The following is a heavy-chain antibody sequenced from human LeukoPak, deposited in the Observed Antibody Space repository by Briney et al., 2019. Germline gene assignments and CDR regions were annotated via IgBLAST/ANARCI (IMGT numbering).Heavy chain of an antibody. V-gene: IGHV4-4*07. D-gene: IGHD1-26*01. CDR2: IYSSGST. J-gene: IGHJ4*02. Sequence: PSETLSLTCTVSGGSISSYYWSWIPQPAGKGLEWIGRIYSSGSTNYNPSLKSRVTMSVDTSKNQFSLKLSSVTAADTAVYYCARTETYSGSYHFDYWGQGTLVTVSS. CDR3: ARTETYSGSYHFDY. CDR1: GGSISSYY.